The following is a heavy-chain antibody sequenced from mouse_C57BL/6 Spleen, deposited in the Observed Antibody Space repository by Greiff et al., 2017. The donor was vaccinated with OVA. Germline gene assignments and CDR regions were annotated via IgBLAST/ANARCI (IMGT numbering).Heavy chain of an antibody. V-gene: IGHV5-4*01. CDR1: GFTFSSYA. J-gene: IGHJ2*01. D-gene: IGHD1-1*01. CDR2: ISDGGSYT. CDR3: AREGGTVVATPLDY. Sequence: EVMLVESGGGLVKPGGSLKLSCAASGFTFSSYAMSWVRQTPEKRLEWVATISDGGSYTYYPDNVKGRFTISRDNAKNNLYLQMSHLKSEDTAMYYCAREGGTVVATPLDYWGQGTTLTVSS.